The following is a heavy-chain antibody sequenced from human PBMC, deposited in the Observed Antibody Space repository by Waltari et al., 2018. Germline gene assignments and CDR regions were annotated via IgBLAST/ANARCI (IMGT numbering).Heavy chain of an antibody. D-gene: IGHD3-3*01. CDR3: ARGGGPYYDFWSGYYPHAFDI. J-gene: IGHJ3*02. V-gene: IGHV1-8*01. CDR2: MNPNSGNT. Sequence: QVQLVQSGAEVKKPGASVKVSCKASGYTFTSYDINWVRQATGHGLEWMGWMNPNSGNTGYAQKFQGRVTMTRNTSISTAYMELSSLRSEDTAVYYCARGGGPYYDFWSGYYPHAFDIWGQGTMVTVSS. CDR1: GYTFTSYD.